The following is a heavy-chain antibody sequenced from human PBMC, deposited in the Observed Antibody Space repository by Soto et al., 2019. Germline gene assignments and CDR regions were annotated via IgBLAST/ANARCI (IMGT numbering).Heavy chain of an antibody. Sequence: PRASLRVSCKASGYSFTNNDVSWVRQATGQGLEWMGWMNPGSGDTGYAQKFQGRVTMTREISTATAYMELSSLRSDDTATYYCARMATFGSLNWFDPWGQGTLVTVSS. CDR1: GYSFTNND. J-gene: IGHJ5*02. V-gene: IGHV1-8*01. CDR3: ARMATFGSLNWFDP. CDR2: MNPGSGDT. D-gene: IGHD3-16*01.